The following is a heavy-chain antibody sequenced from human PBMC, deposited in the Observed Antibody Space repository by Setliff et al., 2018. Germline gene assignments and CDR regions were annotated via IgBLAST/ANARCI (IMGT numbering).Heavy chain of an antibody. CDR1: GYTFAKYG. J-gene: IGHJ3*02. Sequence: VASVKVSCKAFGYTFAKYGTSWVRQAPGQGLEWMGWISGYNVYTVYAQKLQGRVTLTTDTSTGTAYMGVRSLRSYDTPQYYCVRDRAAIVVGQPTASFDIWGQGTMVTVSS. CDR2: ISGYNVYT. CDR3: VRDRAAIVVGQPTASFDI. D-gene: IGHD2-2*01. V-gene: IGHV1-18*01.